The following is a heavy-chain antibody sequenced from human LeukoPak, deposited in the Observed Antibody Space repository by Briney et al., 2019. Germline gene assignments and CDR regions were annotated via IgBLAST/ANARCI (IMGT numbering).Heavy chain of an antibody. V-gene: IGHV4-39*07. CDR2: INHSGST. Sequence: SETLSLTCTVSGGSISSSSYYWSWIRQPPGKGLEWIGEINHSGSTNYNPSLKSRVTISVDTSKNQFSLKLSSVTAADTAVYYCARLSSGWSPGIDYWGQGTLVTVSS. CDR3: ARLSSGWSPGIDY. J-gene: IGHJ4*02. CDR1: GGSISSSSYY. D-gene: IGHD6-19*01.